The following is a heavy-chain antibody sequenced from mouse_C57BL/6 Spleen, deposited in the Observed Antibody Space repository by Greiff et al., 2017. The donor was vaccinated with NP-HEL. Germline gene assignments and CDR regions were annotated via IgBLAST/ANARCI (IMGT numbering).Heavy chain of an antibody. V-gene: IGHV1-63*01. CDR2: IYPGGGYT. D-gene: IGHD3-2*02. CDR1: GYTFTNYW. Sequence: VQLQQSGAELVRPGTSVKMSCKASGYTFTNYWIGWAKQRPGHGLAWIGDIYPGGGYTNYNEKFKGKATLTADKSSSTAYMQFSSLTSEDSAIYYCARRGAQATYAYWGQGTLVTVSA. CDR3: ARRGAQATYAY. J-gene: IGHJ3*01.